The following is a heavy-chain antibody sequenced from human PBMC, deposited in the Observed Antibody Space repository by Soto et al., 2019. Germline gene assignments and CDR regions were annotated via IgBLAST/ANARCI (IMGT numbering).Heavy chain of an antibody. J-gene: IGHJ6*02. V-gene: IGHV3-11*06. Sequence: GGSLRLSCAASGFTFSDYYMSWIRQAPGKGLEWVSYISSSSSYTNYADSVKGRFTISRDNAKNSLYLQMNSLRAEDTAVYYCARETGTNYYYYGMDVWGQGTTVTVSS. CDR2: ISSSSSYT. CDR3: ARETGTNYYYYGMDV. CDR1: GFTFSDYY. D-gene: IGHD7-27*01.